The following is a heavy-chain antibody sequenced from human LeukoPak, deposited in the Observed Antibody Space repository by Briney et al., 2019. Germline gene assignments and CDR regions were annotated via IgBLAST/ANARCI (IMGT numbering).Heavy chain of an antibody. V-gene: IGHV3-11*01. CDR1: GFTFSDYY. CDR3: ARGADYAEPNSIDY. D-gene: IGHD4/OR15-4a*01. CDR2: ISSSGSTI. Sequence: GGSLRLSCAASGFTFSDYYMNWIRQAPGKGLEWVSYISSSGSTIYYADSVKGRFTISRDNAKNSLYLQMNSLRAEDTAVYYCARGADYAEPNSIDYWGQGTLVTVSS. J-gene: IGHJ4*02.